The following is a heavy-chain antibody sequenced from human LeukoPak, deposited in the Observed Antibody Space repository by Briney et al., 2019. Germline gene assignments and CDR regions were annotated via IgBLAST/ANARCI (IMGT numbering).Heavy chain of an antibody. Sequence: ASVKVSCKASGYTFTSYGISWVRQAPGQGLEWMGWISAYNGNTNYAQKLQGRVTMTTDTSTSTAYMELRSLRSDDTAVYYCARDPLRNYDFWSGYYDGAFDIWGQGTMVTVSS. J-gene: IGHJ3*02. CDR1: GYTFTSYG. D-gene: IGHD3-3*01. CDR2: ISAYNGNT. CDR3: ARDPLRNYDFWSGYYDGAFDI. V-gene: IGHV1-18*01.